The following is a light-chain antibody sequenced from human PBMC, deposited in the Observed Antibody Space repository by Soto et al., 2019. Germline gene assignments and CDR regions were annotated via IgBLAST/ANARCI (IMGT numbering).Light chain of an antibody. J-gene: IGLJ2*01. Sequence: QSVLTRPPSVFAPPGQKVTISCSGTTSNIGNNYVSWYQQLPGTAPKLLIYDNDKRPSGIPDRFSGSKSGTSATLGITGLQTGDEADYYCGTLDSSLSAVFGGGTKLTVL. CDR1: TSNIGNNY. V-gene: IGLV1-51*01. CDR3: GTLDSSLSAV. CDR2: DND.